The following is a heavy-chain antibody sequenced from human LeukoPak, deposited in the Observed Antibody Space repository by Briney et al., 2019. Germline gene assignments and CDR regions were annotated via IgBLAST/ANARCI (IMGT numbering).Heavy chain of an antibody. V-gene: IGHV3-74*01. CDR3: ATDRGYFDY. CDR1: GFTFSSFW. CDR2: INTDGSST. J-gene: IGHJ4*02. Sequence: GGSLRLSCAASGFTFSSFWMHWVRQAPGKGLVWVSRINTDGSSTDYADSVKGRFTISRDNAKNTLYLQMNGLRAEDTAVYYCATDRGYFDYWGQGTLVTVSS.